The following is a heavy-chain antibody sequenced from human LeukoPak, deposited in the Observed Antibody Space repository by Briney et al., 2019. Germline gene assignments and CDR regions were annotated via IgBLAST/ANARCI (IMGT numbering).Heavy chain of an antibody. CDR2: ISGTGGST. Sequence: GGSLRLSCAVSGITLSNYGMSWVRQAPGKGLEWVAGISGTGGSTKYADSVKGRFTVSRDNAKNTLYLQMNNLRAEDTAVYFCAKRGVVIRVILVGFHKEANYFDSWGQGALVTVSS. J-gene: IGHJ4*02. CDR3: AKRGVVIRVILVGFHKEANYFDS. CDR1: GITLSNYG. D-gene: IGHD2-21*01. V-gene: IGHV3-23*01.